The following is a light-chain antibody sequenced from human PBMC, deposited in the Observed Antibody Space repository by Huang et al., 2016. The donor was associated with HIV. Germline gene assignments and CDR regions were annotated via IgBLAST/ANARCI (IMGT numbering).Light chain of an antibody. CDR1: QSVTSN. V-gene: IGKV3-15*01. CDR3: QRYDNWPKFT. J-gene: IGKJ3*01. Sequence: EIVMTQSPATLSVSPGERATLAYRASQSVTSNLAWYQQKPGQAPRLLIYGASARATGIPARFSGSGSGTEFTLTISSLQSEDFAVYYCQRYDNWPKFTFGPGTKVDIK. CDR2: GAS.